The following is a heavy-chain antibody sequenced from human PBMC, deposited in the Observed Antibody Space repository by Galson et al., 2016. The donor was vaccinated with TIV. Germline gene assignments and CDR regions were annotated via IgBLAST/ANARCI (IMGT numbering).Heavy chain of an antibody. V-gene: IGHV5-51*01. Sequence: QSGAEVKKPGESLKISCKASGYSFTTYWIAWVRQMPGNGLEWMGIIFPDDSETAYSPSFEGQVTISVDKSLNVAYVQWNSLRTSDTAMYYCARQTTRSFDSWGQGTRVTVSS. CDR1: GYSFTTYW. J-gene: IGHJ4*02. CDR3: ARQTTRSFDS. D-gene: IGHD4-17*01. CDR2: IFPDDSET.